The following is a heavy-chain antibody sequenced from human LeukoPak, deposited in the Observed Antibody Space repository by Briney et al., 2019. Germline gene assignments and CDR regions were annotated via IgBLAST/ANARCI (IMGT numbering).Heavy chain of an antibody. J-gene: IGHJ4*02. D-gene: IGHD6-13*01. CDR3: AKATRSSWFYYFDY. Sequence: PGGSLRLSCAASGFTFSSFAMSWVRQAPGKGVEWVSGISGGGGSTYYADSVKGRFTISRDNSKNTLPLQMNSLRPEDTAVYYCAKATRSSWFYYFDYWGQGTLVTLSS. V-gene: IGHV3-23*01. CDR2: ISGGGGST. CDR1: GFTFSSFA.